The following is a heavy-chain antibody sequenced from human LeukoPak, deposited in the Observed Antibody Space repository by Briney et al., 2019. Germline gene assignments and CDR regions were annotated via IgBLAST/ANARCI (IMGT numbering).Heavy chain of an antibody. CDR2: ISGSGGST. CDR3: AKDYSSGWYDY. CDR1: GFAFRSYA. V-gene: IGHV3-23*01. Sequence: GGSLRLSCAASGFAFRSYAMSWVRQAPGKGLEWVSSISGSGGSTYYADSVKGRFTISRDNSKNTLYLQMNSLRAEDTAVYYCAKDYSSGWYDYWGQGTLVTVSS. J-gene: IGHJ4*02. D-gene: IGHD6-19*01.